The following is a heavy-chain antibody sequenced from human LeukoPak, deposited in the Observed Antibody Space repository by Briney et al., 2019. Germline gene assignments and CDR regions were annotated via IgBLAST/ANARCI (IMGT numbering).Heavy chain of an antibody. CDR2: LSGSGGST. V-gene: IGHV3-23*01. J-gene: IGHJ4*02. D-gene: IGHD6-6*01. CDR3: AKVRWQLVDY. CDR1: GFTFSSYT. Sequence: GGSLRLSCTASGFTFSSYTMTWVRQAPGKGLEWVSALSGSGGSTFYADSVKGRFTISRDNSKNTLFLQMNSLRAEDTAVYYCAKVRWQLVDYWGQGALVTVSS.